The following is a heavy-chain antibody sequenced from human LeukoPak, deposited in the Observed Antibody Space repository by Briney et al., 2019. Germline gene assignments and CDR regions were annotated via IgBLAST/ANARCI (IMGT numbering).Heavy chain of an antibody. D-gene: IGHD3-22*01. J-gene: IGHJ4*02. CDR3: ARGGEITYYYDSSGYYAGY. CDR2: IIPIFGTA. V-gene: IGHV1-69*13. CDR1: GGTFSSYA. Sequence: GASVKVSCKASGGTFSSYAISWVRQAPGQGLEWMGGIIPIFGTANYAQKFQGRVTITADESTSTAYMELSSLRSEDTAVYYCARGGEITYYYDSSGYYAGYWGQGTLVTVSS.